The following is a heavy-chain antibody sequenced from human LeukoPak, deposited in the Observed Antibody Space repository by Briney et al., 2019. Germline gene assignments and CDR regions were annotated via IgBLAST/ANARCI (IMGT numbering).Heavy chain of an antibody. CDR3: TRGTTAEAGIDY. V-gene: IGHV3-74*01. Sequence: GGSLRLSCAASGFNFSSYWMHWVRQAPGKGPVWVAHIDSDGSSTTYGDPAKGRFTISRDNAKKTLYLQMNSLRVEDTAVYYSTRGTTAEAGIDYWGQGTLVTVSS. CDR1: GFNFSSYW. J-gene: IGHJ4*02. D-gene: IGHD6-19*01. CDR2: IDSDGSST.